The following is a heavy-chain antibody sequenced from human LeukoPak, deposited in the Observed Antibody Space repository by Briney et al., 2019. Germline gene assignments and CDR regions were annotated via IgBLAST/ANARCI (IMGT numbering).Heavy chain of an antibody. CDR2: INHSGST. Sequence: SETLSLTCAVYGGSFSGYYWSWIRQPPGKGLEWIGEINHSGSTNYNPSLKSRVTISVDTSKNQFSLKLSSVTAADTAVYYCARFLDYAFDIWGQGTMVTVSS. D-gene: IGHD3-3*01. CDR3: ARFLDYAFDI. V-gene: IGHV4-34*01. J-gene: IGHJ3*02. CDR1: GGSFSGYY.